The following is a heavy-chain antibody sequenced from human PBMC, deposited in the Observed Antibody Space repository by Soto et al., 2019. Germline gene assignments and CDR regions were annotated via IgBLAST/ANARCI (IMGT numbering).Heavy chain of an antibody. Sequence: SETLSLTCSVSGGSISNFYWTWIRQPPGKGLEWIAYIYHSGSTAYNPSLKSRVAISIDTSKNQFSLKLNSVTAADTAMYYCASYDSSRGTLDYWGQGTLVTVSS. J-gene: IGHJ4*02. CDR1: GGSISNFY. CDR2: IYHSGST. V-gene: IGHV4-59*01. D-gene: IGHD3-22*01. CDR3: ASYDSSRGTLDY.